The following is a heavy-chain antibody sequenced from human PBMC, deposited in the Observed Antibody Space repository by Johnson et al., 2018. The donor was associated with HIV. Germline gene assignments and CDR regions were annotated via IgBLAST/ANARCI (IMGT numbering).Heavy chain of an antibody. CDR2: VSYYASNK. CDR1: AFSFSGYA. Sequence: QVQLVESGGGVVQPGRSLRPPCTSAFSFSGYAMHWVRQAPGKGLERVAVVSYYASNKYLADPVKGRFTISRDNCKNTLYLQMNSLRTEDTAVYYCARVRGGTGHGAFDIWGQGTMVTVSS. J-gene: IGHJ3*02. V-gene: IGHV3-30*03. CDR3: ARVRGGTGHGAFDI.